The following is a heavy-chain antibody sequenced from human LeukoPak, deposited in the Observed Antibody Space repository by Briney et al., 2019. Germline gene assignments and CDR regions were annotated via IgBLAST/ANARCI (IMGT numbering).Heavy chain of an antibody. CDR2: ISSSGSPI. J-gene: IGHJ4*02. CDR3: ARDSRYSYTGRDYFDY. CDR1: GFTFSSYE. D-gene: IGHD5-18*01. Sequence: PGGSLRLSCAASGFTFSSYEMNWVRQAPGKGLEWGSYISSSGSPIYYADSVKGRFTISRDNAKNSLYLQMNSLRDEDTAVYYCARDSRYSYTGRDYFDYWGQGALVTVSS. V-gene: IGHV3-48*03.